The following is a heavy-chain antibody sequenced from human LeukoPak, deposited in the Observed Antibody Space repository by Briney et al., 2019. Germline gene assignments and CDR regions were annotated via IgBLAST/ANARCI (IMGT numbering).Heavy chain of an antibody. J-gene: IGHJ4*02. CDR2: NSTSDSTI. V-gene: IGHV3-11*01. D-gene: IGHD3-10*01. Sequence: GGSLRLSCAASGFTFSEYYMSWIRPAPGKGLEWVSYNSTSDSTIYYADSVKGRFTISRDNVKNTLYLQMNSLRAEDTAVYYCARARGSIVRGVIFDYWGQGTLVTVSS. CDR1: GFTFSEYY. CDR3: ARARGSIVRGVIFDY.